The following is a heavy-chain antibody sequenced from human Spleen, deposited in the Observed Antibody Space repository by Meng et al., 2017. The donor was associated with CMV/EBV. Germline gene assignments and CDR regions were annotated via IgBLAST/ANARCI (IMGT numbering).Heavy chain of an antibody. CDR3: ARADCSSTSCSLDY. CDR1: GGSVSSGHYY. V-gene: IGHV4-61*01. Sequence: SGGSVSSGHYYWSWIRQPPGKGLEWIGNIYYSGSTNYNPSLKSRVTISVDMSKNQFSLKLSSVTAADTAVYYCARADCSSTSCSLDYWGQGTLVTVSS. CDR2: IYYSGST. J-gene: IGHJ4*02. D-gene: IGHD2-2*01.